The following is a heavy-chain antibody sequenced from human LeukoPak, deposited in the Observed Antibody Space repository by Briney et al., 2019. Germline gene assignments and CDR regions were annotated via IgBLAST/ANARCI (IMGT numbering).Heavy chain of an antibody. CDR1: GVTFSSYG. Sequence: GGALRLSCAASGVTFSSYGMNWGGQGRGKGVEGVACIRDDGSNKYYADSVKGRFTISRDNSKNTLYLQMNSLRAEDTAVYYCAKDQYYDFWSGYFYAFDIWGQGTMVTVSS. V-gene: IGHV3-30*02. D-gene: IGHD3-3*01. CDR2: IRDDGSNK. J-gene: IGHJ3*02. CDR3: AKDQYYDFWSGYFYAFDI.